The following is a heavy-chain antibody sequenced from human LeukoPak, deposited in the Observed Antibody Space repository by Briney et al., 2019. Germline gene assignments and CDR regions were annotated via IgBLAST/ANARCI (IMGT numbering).Heavy chain of an antibody. CDR2: ISYSGDST. J-gene: IGHJ6*03. CDR1: GFTFSSYA. D-gene: IGHD2-2*01. Sequence: GGSLRLSCAASGFTFSSYAMSWVRQAPGKGLECVSVISYSGDSTYYADSVKGRFTISRDNSKNTLYLQMNSLRAEDMAVYYCATQSSISFYYMDVWGKGTTVTISS. CDR3: ATQSSISFYYMDV. V-gene: IGHV3-23*01.